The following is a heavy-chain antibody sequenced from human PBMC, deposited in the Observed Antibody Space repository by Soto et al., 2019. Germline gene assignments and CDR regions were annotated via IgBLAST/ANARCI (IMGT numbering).Heavy chain of an antibody. CDR2: ISYDGSNK. J-gene: IGHJ4*02. V-gene: IGHV3-30-3*01. CDR3: ARDGSIAVAAPLDY. Sequence: HPGGSLRLSCAASGFTFSSYAMHWVRQAPGKGLEWVAVISYDGSNKYYADSVKGRFTISRDNSKNTLYLQMNSLRAEDTAVYYCARDGSIAVAAPLDYWGQGTLVTVSS. CDR1: GFTFSSYA. D-gene: IGHD6-19*01.